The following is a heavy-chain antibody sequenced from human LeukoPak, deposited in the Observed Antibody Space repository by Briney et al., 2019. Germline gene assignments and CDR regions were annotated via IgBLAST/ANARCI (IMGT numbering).Heavy chain of an antibody. V-gene: IGHV4-61*01. D-gene: IGHD3-10*01. CDR1: GGSVTSNNYY. J-gene: IGHJ4*02. CDR3: ARGYYGSGSYREN. CDR2: VHYSGST. Sequence: SETLSLTCTVSGGSVTSNNYYWSWIRQPPGKGLEYIGYVHYSGSTNQNPSLKSRVTVSVDTSKNQFSLRLSSVTAADTAVYYCARGYYGSGSYRENWGQGTLVTVSS.